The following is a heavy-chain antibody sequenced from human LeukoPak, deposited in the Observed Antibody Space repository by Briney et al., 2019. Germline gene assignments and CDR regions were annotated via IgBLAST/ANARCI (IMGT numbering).Heavy chain of an antibody. CDR2: INSDGSST. CDR1: GFTFSSSW. J-gene: IGHJ4*02. Sequence: GGSLRLSCAASGFTFSSSWMHWVRQAPGKGLVWVSRINSDGSSTSYADSVKGRFTISRDSAKNTLYLQMNSLRAEDTAVYYCARVMDYEGYFDYWGQGTLVTVSS. V-gene: IGHV3-74*01. CDR3: ARVMDYEGYFDY. D-gene: IGHD3-22*01.